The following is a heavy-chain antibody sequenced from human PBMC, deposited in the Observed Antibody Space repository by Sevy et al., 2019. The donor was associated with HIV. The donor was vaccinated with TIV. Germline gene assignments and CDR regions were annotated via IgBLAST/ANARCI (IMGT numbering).Heavy chain of an antibody. Sequence: SETLSLTCTVSGDSISSGSYYWGWIRQPPGKGLEWFGNIYYGGDTYYNPSLKSRVTISVDTSKNPFSLKMRSVTAADTAVYYCARLGRNEGYFDYWGQGTLVTVSS. CDR3: ARLGRNEGYFDY. D-gene: IGHD1-1*01. CDR2: IYYGGDT. J-gene: IGHJ4*02. V-gene: IGHV4-39*01. CDR1: GDSISSGSYY.